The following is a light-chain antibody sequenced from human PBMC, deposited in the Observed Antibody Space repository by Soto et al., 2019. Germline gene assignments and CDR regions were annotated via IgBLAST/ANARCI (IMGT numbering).Light chain of an antibody. CDR1: QSVSSN. Sequence: EIVMTQSPATLSVSPGERATLSCRASQSVSSNFAWYQQKPGQAPRLLIYDASTRATGIPARFSGSGSGTEFTLPISSLQSEDVAVYYCQLYNNWPTLTFGGGTKVRI. V-gene: IGKV3-15*01. CDR2: DAS. CDR3: QLYNNWPTLT. J-gene: IGKJ4*02.